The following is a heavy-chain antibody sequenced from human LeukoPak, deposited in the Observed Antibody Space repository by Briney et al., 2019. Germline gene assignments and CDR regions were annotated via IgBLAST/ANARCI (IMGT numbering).Heavy chain of an antibody. J-gene: IGHJ4*02. CDR2: ISYDGSNK. Sequence: PGGSLRLSCAASGFTFSSYAMHWVRQAPGKGLAWVAVISYDGSNKYYADSVKGRFTISRDNSKNTLYLQMNSLRAEDTAVYYCARESQAYYYGSGSPNYWGQGTLVTVSS. CDR3: ARESQAYYYGSGSPNY. V-gene: IGHV3-30*04. CDR1: GFTFSSYA. D-gene: IGHD3-10*01.